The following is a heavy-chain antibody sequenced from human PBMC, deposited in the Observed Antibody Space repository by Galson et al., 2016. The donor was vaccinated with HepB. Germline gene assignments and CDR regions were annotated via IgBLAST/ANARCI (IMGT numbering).Heavy chain of an antibody. Sequence: SVKVSCKASGGTFSRYPINWVRQAPGQGLEWMGGINPMFGTANYTQKFQGRVTITADESTSTAYMELTSLRSEDTAVYYCATPSEDYDNSGIMAEAFDIWGQGNPGHRFL. V-gene: IGHV1-69*13. CDR1: GGTFSRYP. CDR2: INPMFGTA. CDR3: ATPSEDYDNSGIMAEAFDI. D-gene: IGHD3-22*01. J-gene: IGHJ3*02.